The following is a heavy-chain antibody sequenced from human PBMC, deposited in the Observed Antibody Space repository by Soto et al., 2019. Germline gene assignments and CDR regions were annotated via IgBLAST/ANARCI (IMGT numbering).Heavy chain of an antibody. J-gene: IGHJ5*02. CDR3: ARGASGYDFWSGYYNWFDP. D-gene: IGHD3-3*01. CDR1: GGSFSGYY. V-gene: IGHV4-34*01. CDR2: INHSGST. Sequence: SETLSLTCAVYGGSFSGYYWSWIRQPPGKGLEWIGEINHSGSTNYNPSLKSRVTISVDTSKNQFSLKLSSVTAADTAVYYCARGASGYDFWSGYYNWFDPWGQGTLV.